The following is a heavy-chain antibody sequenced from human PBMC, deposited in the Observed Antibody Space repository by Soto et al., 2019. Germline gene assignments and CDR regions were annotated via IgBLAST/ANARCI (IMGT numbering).Heavy chain of an antibody. J-gene: IGHJ4*02. CDR1: GFTFTRYS. CDR3: ARESEDLTSNFDY. Sequence: GGSLRLSCASSGFTFTRYSMNWVRQAPGKGLEWVSSISSTTNYIYYGDSMKGRFTISRDNAKNSLYLEMNSLRAEDTAVYYCARESEDLTSNFDYWGQGTPVTVSS. CDR2: ISSTTNYI. V-gene: IGHV3-21*06.